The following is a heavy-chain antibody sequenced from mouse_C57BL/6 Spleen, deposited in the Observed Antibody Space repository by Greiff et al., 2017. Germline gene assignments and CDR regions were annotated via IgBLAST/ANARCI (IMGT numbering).Heavy chain of an antibody. CDR2: IDPEDGET. J-gene: IGHJ2*01. D-gene: IGHD1-1*01. Sequence: VQLKQSGAELVKPGASVKLSCTASGFNFTDYYMHWVKQRTEQGLEWIGRIDPEDGETKYAPKFPGKATITADTSSNTAYLQLSSLTSEDTAVYYCALDYYGSFDYWGQGTTLTVSS. CDR3: ALDYYGSFDY. CDR1: GFNFTDYY. V-gene: IGHV14-2*01.